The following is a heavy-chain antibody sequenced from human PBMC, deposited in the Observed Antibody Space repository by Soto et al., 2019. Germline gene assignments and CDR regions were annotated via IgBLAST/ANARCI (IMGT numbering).Heavy chain of an antibody. J-gene: IGHJ3*01. CDR1: GFTFNNYA. Sequence: EVQLLESGGGLVQPGGSLRLACAASGFTFNNYAMNWVRQAPGRGLEWVSIISPNGDSTYYADSVKGRFTIPRDNSQNTVFLQMNSLRAEDAAIYFCAKVRLTDYLRYAPHLWGQGTLVTVSS. V-gene: IGHV3-23*01. D-gene: IGHD2-8*01. CDR2: ISPNGDST. CDR3: AKVRLTDYLRYAPHL.